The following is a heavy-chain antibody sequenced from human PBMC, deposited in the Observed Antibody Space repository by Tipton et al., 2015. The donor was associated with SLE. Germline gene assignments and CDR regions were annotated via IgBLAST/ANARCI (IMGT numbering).Heavy chain of an antibody. V-gene: IGHV4-59*01. CDR1: GGSISSYY. CDR3: AREGSGYDQPFDY. Sequence: TLSLTCTVSGGSISSYYWSWIRQPPGKGLEWIGYIYYSGSTNYNPSLKSRVTISVDTSKNQFSLKLSSVTAADTAVYYCAREGSGYDQPFDYWGQGTLVTVSS. J-gene: IGHJ4*02. D-gene: IGHD5-12*01. CDR2: IYYSGST.